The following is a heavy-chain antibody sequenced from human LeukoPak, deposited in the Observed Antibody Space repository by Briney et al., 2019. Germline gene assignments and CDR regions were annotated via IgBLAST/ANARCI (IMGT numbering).Heavy chain of an antibody. CDR3: ARGSAGSGYYSVWNAVVWVRGQEGYIDY. CDR1: GYTFTSYD. Sequence: ASVKVSCKASGYTFTSYDINWVRQATGQGLEWMGWMNPNSGNTGYAQKFQGRVTMTRNTSISTAYMELSSLRSEDTAVYYCARGSAGSGYYSVWNAVVWVRGQEGYIDYWGQGTLVTVSS. CDR2: MNPNSGNT. D-gene: IGHD3-22*01. J-gene: IGHJ4*02. V-gene: IGHV1-8*01.